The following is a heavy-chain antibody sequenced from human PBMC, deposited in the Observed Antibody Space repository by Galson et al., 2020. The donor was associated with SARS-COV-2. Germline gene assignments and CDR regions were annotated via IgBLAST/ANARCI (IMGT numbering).Heavy chain of an antibody. CDR2: IYPADTDI. V-gene: IGHV5-51*01. J-gene: IGHJ3*01. D-gene: IGHD6-19*01. CDR3: GSQMFNSGFGL. CDR1: GYSFTNYW. Sequence: GESLKISCQGSGYSFTNYWIGWVRQMPGKGLEWMGIIYPADTDIRYSPSFQGQVTISADKSITNAYLQWSRRKASDTAMYFCGSQMFNSGFGLWGQVTMVTVSS.